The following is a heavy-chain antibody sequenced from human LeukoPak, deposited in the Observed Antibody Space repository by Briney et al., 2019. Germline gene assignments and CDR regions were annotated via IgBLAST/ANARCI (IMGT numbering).Heavy chain of an antibody. CDR1: GFTFSSYA. V-gene: IGHV3-23*01. J-gene: IGHJ4*02. CDR2: ISGSGGST. Sequence: QSGGSLRLSCAASGFTFSSYAMSWVRQAPGKGLEWVSAISGSGGSTYYADSVKGRFTISRDNSKNTLYLQMSSLRAEDTAVYYCAKRGAEVGQTVAPGDYWGQGTLVTVSS. CDR3: AKRGAEVGQTVAPGDY. D-gene: IGHD1-26*01.